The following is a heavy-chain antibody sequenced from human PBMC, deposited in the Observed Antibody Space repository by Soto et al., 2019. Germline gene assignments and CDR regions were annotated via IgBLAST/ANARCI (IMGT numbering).Heavy chain of an antibody. J-gene: IGHJ3*02. CDR2: IDPNTGGR. V-gene: IGHV1-2*02. D-gene: IGHD3-10*01. CDR1: GYTFTDYS. Sequence: QVQLIQSWAEVRKPGASVKVSCRPSGYTFTDYSIHWVLQAPGQGPEWVGWIDPNTGGRESGLNFQDRITLSTDTPTNVVYMELTRLSYYATAVYYCARERRGSWSYAPLEIWGHGTTISV. CDR3: ARERRGSWSYAPLEI.